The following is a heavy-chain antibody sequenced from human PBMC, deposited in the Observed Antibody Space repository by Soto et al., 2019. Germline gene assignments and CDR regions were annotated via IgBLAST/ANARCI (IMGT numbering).Heavy chain of an antibody. D-gene: IGHD3-10*01. CDR2: IYWDDDK. J-gene: IGHJ4*02. CDR3: AHGFLCFGESYFDH. V-gene: IGHV2-5*02. CDR1: GFSLSTSGVG. Sequence: QITLKESGPTLVKPTQTLTLTCTFSGFSLSTSGVGVGWIRQPPGKALEWLALIYWDDDKRYSPSLKSRLTTPQTTSQHQLGRTLTDMDPVHTATYYCAHGFLCFGESYFDHWGQGTLVTVSS.